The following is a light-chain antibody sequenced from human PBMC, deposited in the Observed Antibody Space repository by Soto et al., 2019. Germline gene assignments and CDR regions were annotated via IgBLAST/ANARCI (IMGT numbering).Light chain of an antibody. CDR3: QQYGRSPYT. V-gene: IGKV3-20*01. J-gene: IGKJ2*01. Sequence: EIVLTQSPGTPSLSPGERATLSCRASQSVSSSYLGWYQQNPGQAPRLLIHGASRRATGIPDRFSGSGSGTDFTLTISRLESEDFAVYYCQQYGRSPYTFGQGTKLEIK. CDR2: GAS. CDR1: QSVSSSY.